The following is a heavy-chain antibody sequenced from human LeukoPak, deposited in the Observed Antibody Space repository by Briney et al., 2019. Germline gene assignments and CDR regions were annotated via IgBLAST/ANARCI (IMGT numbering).Heavy chain of an antibody. D-gene: IGHD2-21*02. V-gene: IGHV4-39*01. J-gene: IGHJ5*02. CDR2: IYYSGST. CDR3: ARHVAYCGGDCYSWFDP. Sequence: SETLSLTCTVSGGSISSSSYYWGWIRQPPGKGLEWIGSIYYSGSTYYNPSLKSRVTISVDTSKNQFSLKLSSVTAADTAVYYCARHVAYCGGDCYSWFDPWGQGTLVTVSS. CDR1: GGSISSSSYY.